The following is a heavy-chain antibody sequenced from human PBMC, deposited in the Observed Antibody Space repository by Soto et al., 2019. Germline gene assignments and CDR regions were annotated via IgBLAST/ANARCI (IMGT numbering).Heavy chain of an antibody. D-gene: IGHD2-2*01. V-gene: IGHV4-59*08. Sequence: QVQLQESGPGLVKPSETLSLTCTVSGGSISSYYWSWILQPPVKGLEWIGYIYYSGSTNYNPALRSRVTISVDTSKIQFSLKLSSVTAADTAVYYCARHVPYCSDTSHCAYGMDVWGQGTTVTVSS. CDR2: IYYSGST. CDR1: GGSISSYY. J-gene: IGHJ6*02. CDR3: ARHVPYCSDTSHCAYGMDV.